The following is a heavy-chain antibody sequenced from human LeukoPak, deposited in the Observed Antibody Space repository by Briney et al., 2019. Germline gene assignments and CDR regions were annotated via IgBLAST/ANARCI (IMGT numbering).Heavy chain of an antibody. J-gene: IGHJ4*02. V-gene: IGHV3-30*18. D-gene: IGHD6-19*01. CDR1: GFTFSSYS. CDR3: VKGSGWLAY. CDR2: ISYDGSNK. Sequence: GGSLRLSCAASGFTFSSYSMHWVRQAPGKGLEWVAVISYDGSNKYYADSVKGRFTISRDNSKNTLYLQMNSLRAEDTAVYYCVKGSGWLAYWGQGTLVTVSP.